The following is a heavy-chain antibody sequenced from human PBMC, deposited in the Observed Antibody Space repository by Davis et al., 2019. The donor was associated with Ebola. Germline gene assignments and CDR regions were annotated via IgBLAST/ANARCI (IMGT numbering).Heavy chain of an antibody. J-gene: IGHJ3*02. CDR1: GGSFSGYY. CDR2: IYYSGST. CDR3: ARRVPAAAFDI. D-gene: IGHD2-2*01. Sequence: SETLSLTCAVYGGSFSGYYWSWIRQPPGKGLEWIGYIYYSGSTNYNPSLKSRVTISVDTSKNQFSLKLSSVTAADTAVYYCARRVPAAAFDIWGQGNTVTVSS. V-gene: IGHV4-59*01.